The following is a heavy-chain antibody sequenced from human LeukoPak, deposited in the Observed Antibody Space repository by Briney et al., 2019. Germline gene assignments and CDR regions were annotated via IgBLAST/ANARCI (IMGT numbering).Heavy chain of an antibody. Sequence: GGSLRLSCAASRFTVSSNYMSWVRQAPGKGLEWVSVIYSGGSTYYADSVKGRFTISRDNSKNTLYLQMNSLRAEDTAVYYCAKASRYYSSSWYVGRLDPWGQGTLVTVSS. CDR2: IYSGGST. CDR3: AKASRYYSSSWYVGRLDP. J-gene: IGHJ5*02. CDR1: RFTVSSNY. D-gene: IGHD6-13*01. V-gene: IGHV3-53*01.